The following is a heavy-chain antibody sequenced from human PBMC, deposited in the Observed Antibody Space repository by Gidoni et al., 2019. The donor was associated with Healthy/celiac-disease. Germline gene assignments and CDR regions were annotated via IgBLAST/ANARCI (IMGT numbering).Heavy chain of an antibody. J-gene: IGHJ4*02. D-gene: IGHD3-22*01. CDR1: GFTFDDYA. Sequence: EVQLVESGGGLVQPGRSLRLSCAASGFTFDDYAMHWVRQAPGKGLEWVSGISWNSGSIGYADSVKGRFTISRDNAKNSLYLQMNSLRAEDTALYYCAKDSDAYYYDSSGLFYWGQGTLVTVSS. CDR2: ISWNSGSI. V-gene: IGHV3-9*01. CDR3: AKDSDAYYYDSSGLFY.